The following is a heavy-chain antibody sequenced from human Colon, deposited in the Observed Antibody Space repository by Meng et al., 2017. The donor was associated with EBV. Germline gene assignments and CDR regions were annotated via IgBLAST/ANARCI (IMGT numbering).Heavy chain of an antibody. Sequence: LQGPVPGMVTPSETLSLTCDSSGGSISSYNWWSWVRLAPGKGLEWIGEIYHSGSTNSNPSLRSRLTLSVDKSKNQISLKLTSVTAADTALYYCAKVQSSGRFSWFDPWGQGTLVTVSS. CDR1: GGSISSYNW. J-gene: IGHJ5*02. V-gene: IGHV4-4*02. CDR3: AKVQSSGRFSWFDP. D-gene: IGHD3-10*01. CDR2: IYHSGST.